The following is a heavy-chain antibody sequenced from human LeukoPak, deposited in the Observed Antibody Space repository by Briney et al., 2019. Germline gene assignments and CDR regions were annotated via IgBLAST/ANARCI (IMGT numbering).Heavy chain of an antibody. J-gene: IGHJ4*02. Sequence: PGGSLRLSCAASGFTFSSYSMNWVRQAPGKGLEWVSSISSSSSYIYYADSVKGRFTISRDNAKNSLYLQMNSLRAEDTAVYYCAKALGYSGAFDYWGQGTLVTVSS. CDR3: AKALGYSGAFDY. D-gene: IGHD1-26*01. CDR1: GFTFSSYS. V-gene: IGHV3-21*01. CDR2: ISSSSSYI.